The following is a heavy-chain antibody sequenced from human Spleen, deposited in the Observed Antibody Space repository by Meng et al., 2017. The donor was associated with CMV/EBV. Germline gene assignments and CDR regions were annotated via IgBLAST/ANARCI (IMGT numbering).Heavy chain of an antibody. CDR2: IYPDDSDP. CDR3: ARSITQCISAHCRVGAFDF. D-gene: IGHD1-14*01. CDR1: GYSFANHW. Sequence: GGSLRLSCKGSGYSFANHWIVWVRQMPGKGLEWMGLIYPDDSDPKYSPSFQGQVTISADKSVSTAYLQWNTLKASDTATYYCARSITQCISAHCRVGAFDFWAQGTPVTVSS. J-gene: IGHJ4*02. V-gene: IGHV5-51*01.